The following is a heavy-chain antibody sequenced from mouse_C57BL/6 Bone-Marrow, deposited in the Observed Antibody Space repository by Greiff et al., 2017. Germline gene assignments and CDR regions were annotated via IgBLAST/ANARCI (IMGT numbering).Heavy chain of an antibody. D-gene: IGHD1-2*01. V-gene: IGHV5-4*01. J-gene: IGHJ4*01. CDR3: ARDGYPMDY. CDR2: ISDGGSYT. CDR1: GFTFSSYA. Sequence: EVKLMESGGGLVKPGGSLKLSCAASGFTFSSYAMSWVRPTPEKRLEWVATISDGGSYTDYPDNVKGRFTISRDNAKNNLYLQMSHLKSEDTAMYYCARDGYPMDYWGQGTSVTVSS.